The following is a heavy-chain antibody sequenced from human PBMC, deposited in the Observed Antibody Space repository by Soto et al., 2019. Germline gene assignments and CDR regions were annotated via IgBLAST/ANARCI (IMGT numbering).Heavy chain of an antibody. J-gene: IGHJ6*03. D-gene: IGHD6-13*01. CDR2: IYPGDSDT. Sequence: GESLKISCKGSGYSFTSYWIGWVRQMPGKGLEWMGIIYPGDSDTRYSPSFQGQVTISADKSISTAYLQWSSLKASDTAMYYCARRVKYSSSWLENYYYYYYMDVWGKGTTVTVSS. V-gene: IGHV5-51*01. CDR3: ARRVKYSSSWLENYYYYYYMDV. CDR1: GYSFTSYW.